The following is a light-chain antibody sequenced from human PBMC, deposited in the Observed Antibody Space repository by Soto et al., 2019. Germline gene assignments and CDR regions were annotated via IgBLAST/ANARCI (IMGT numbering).Light chain of an antibody. Sequence: QSALTQPASVSGSPGQSITISCTGTSSDVGSYNLVSWYQQHPGKAPKLMLYEGSKRPSGVSNRFSGSKSGNTASLTISGIQAEDEADYYCCSYAGSSTYVFGTGTKVTVL. CDR1: SSDVGSYNL. CDR3: CSYAGSSTYV. J-gene: IGLJ1*01. V-gene: IGLV2-23*01. CDR2: EGS.